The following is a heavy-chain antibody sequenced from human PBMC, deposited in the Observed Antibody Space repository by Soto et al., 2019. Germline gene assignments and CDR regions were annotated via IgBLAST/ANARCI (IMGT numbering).Heavy chain of an antibody. Sequence: SVKVSCKASGGTFSSYAISWVRQAPGQGLEWMGGIIPIFGTANYAQKFQGRVTITADESTSTAYMELSSLRSEDTAVYYCARMKNNILNGYYTPDYSYGMDVWGQGTTVTVSS. V-gene: IGHV1-69*13. J-gene: IGHJ6*02. CDR3: ARMKNNILNGYYTPDYSYGMDV. CDR1: GGTFSSYA. CDR2: IIPIFGTA. D-gene: IGHD3-9*01.